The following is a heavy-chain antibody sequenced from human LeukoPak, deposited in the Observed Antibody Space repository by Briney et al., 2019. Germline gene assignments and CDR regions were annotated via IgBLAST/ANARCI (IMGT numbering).Heavy chain of an antibody. Sequence: PSETLSLTCTVSGDSISNYYWSWVRQPAGKGLEWIGRIYASGSSNYSPSLKSRITMSVDTSNNQFSLKLSSVTAADTAVYYCARYLNSYYYDNSGYSPEHYYKDVWGKGTTVIVSS. V-gene: IGHV4-4*07. CDR2: IYASGSS. CDR3: ARYLNSYYYDNSGYSPEHYYKDV. CDR1: GDSISNYY. D-gene: IGHD3-22*01. J-gene: IGHJ6*03.